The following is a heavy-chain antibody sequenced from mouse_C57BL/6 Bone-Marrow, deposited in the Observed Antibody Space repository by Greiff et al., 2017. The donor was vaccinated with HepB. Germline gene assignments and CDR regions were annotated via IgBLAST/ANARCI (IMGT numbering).Heavy chain of an antibody. Sequence: VQLQQPGAELVMPGASVKLSCKASGYTFTSYWMHWVKQRPGQGLEWIGEIDPSDSYTNYNQKFKGKSTLTVDKSSSTAYMQLSSLTSEDSAVYYCAREGSSYRYFDVGGTGTTVTVSA. CDR3: AREGSSYRYFDV. J-gene: IGHJ1*03. D-gene: IGHD1-1*01. V-gene: IGHV1-69*01. CDR2: IDPSDSYT. CDR1: GYTFTSYW.